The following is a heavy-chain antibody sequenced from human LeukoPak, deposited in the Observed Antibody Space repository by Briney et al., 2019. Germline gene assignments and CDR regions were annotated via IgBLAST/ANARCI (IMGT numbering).Heavy chain of an antibody. CDR2: INPNSGGT. CDR3: ARGGGYSGYVRFDY. D-gene: IGHD5-12*01. CDR1: GYTFTGYY. Sequence: GASVKVSCKASGYTFTGYYMHWVRQAPGQGLEWMGWINPNSGGTNYAQKFQGRVTMTRDTSISTAHMELSRLRSDDTAVYYCARGGGYSGYVRFDYWGQGTLVTVSS. J-gene: IGHJ4*02. V-gene: IGHV1-2*02.